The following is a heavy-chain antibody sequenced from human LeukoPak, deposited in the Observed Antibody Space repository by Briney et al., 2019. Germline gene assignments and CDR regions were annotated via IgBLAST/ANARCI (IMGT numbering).Heavy chain of an antibody. V-gene: IGHV2-5*02. J-gene: IGHJ4*02. D-gene: IGHD3-10*01. Sequence: SGPTLVNPTQTLTLTCTFSGFSLSTTGMGVGWIRQAPGKALEWLALIYWDDDKRYSPSLKSRLTVTKDTSKNQVVLTMTNMDPVDTGTYYCGHRLGSGSYWDYWGQGTLVTVSS. CDR2: IYWDDDK. CDR3: GHRLGSGSYWDY. CDR1: GFSLSTTGMG.